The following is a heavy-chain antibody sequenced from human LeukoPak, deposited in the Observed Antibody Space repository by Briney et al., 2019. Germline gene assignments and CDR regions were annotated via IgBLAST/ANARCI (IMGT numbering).Heavy chain of an antibody. Sequence: HPGGSLRLSCTASGFTFGDCAMSWFRQAPGKGLEWVGFIRSKAYGGTTEYAASVKGRFTISRDDSKSIAYLQMNSLKTEDTAVYYCTTRGYSYGRAYWGQGTLVTVSS. CDR3: TTRGYSYGRAY. V-gene: IGHV3-49*03. D-gene: IGHD5-18*01. CDR1: GFTFGDCA. J-gene: IGHJ4*02. CDR2: IRSKAYGGTT.